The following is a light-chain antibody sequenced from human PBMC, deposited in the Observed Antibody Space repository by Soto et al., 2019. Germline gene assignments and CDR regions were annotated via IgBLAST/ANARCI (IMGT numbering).Light chain of an antibody. V-gene: IGKV3-15*01. CDR2: GAS. J-gene: IGKJ3*01. CDR1: QSVSSN. Sequence: EIVMTQSPATLSVSPGERATLSCRASQSVSSNLAWYQPKPGQAPRLLIYGASTRATGIPARFSGSGSGTEFPLTISRLQSEEFAVYYCPQYNNWPPITFGPGTKVAIK. CDR3: PQYNNWPPIT.